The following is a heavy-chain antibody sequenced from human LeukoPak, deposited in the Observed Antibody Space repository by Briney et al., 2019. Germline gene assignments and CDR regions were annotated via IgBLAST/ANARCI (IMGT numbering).Heavy chain of an antibody. D-gene: IGHD1-7*01. Sequence: SETLSLTCAVYGGSFSNYYWSWIRQPPGKGLEWLGEINDSGRANYNPSLMSRVTVSVDMSKNQFSLRLTSVTATDMAVYYCARRWNYGRNYYIDVWGKGATVSVSS. CDR3: ARRWNYGRNYYIDV. J-gene: IGHJ6*03. CDR1: GGSFSNYY. CDR2: INDSGRA. V-gene: IGHV4-34*01.